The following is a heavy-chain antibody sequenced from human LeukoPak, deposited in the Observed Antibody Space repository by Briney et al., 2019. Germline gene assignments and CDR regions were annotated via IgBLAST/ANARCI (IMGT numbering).Heavy chain of an antibody. Sequence: SVKVSCKASGGTFSNYAISWVRQAPGQGLEWMGAIIPIFGTANYAQKFQGRVTITADESTGTAYMELSSLRSEDTAVYYCARERRGGSYFTEKRLDHWGQGTLVAVSS. D-gene: IGHD1-26*01. V-gene: IGHV1-69*13. CDR2: IIPIFGTA. CDR1: GGTFSNYA. J-gene: IGHJ4*02. CDR3: ARERRGGSYFTEKRLDH.